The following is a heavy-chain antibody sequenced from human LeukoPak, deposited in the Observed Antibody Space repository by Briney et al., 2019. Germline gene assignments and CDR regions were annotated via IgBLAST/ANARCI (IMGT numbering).Heavy chain of an antibody. J-gene: IGHJ3*02. D-gene: IGHD3-22*01. Sequence: GGSLRLSCAASGFTFSSYAMSWVRQAPGKGLEWVSAISGSGGSTYYADSVKGRFTISRDNSKNTLYLQMNSLRAEDTAVYYCARDRSYYYDSSGDAFDIWGQGTMVTVSS. CDR2: ISGSGGST. CDR1: GFTFSSYA. CDR3: ARDRSYYYDSSGDAFDI. V-gene: IGHV3-23*01.